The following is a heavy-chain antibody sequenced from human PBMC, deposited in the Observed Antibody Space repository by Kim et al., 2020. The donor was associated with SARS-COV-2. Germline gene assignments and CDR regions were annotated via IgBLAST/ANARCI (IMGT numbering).Heavy chain of an antibody. CDR1: GFTFSDYY. CDR3: ARVSLGSSSWYYFDY. V-gene: IGHV3-11*05. Sequence: GGSLRLSCAASGFTFSDYYMSWIRQAPGKGLEWVSYISSSIDYTNYADSLKGRFTISRDNAKNPLYLQMNSLRADDTAVYYCARVSLGSSSWYYFDYWGQGTLVTVSS. J-gene: IGHJ4*02. D-gene: IGHD6-13*01. CDR2: ISSSIDYT.